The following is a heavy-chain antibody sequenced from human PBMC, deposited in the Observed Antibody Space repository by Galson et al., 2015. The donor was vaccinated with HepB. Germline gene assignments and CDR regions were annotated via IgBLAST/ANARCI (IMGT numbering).Heavy chain of an antibody. D-gene: IGHD2/OR15-2a*01. V-gene: IGHV3-33*01. CDR2: FWNERDSE. J-gene: IGHJ4*02. CDR3: ARDRDRTTFFFDH. Sequence: SLRLSCAASGFTFSTHDIHWVRQAPGKGLEWVAVFWNERDSEYYADSVKDRFTVSRDISKNTLYLEMNSLRAEDTAVYYCARDRDRTTFFFDHWGQGTLVTVSS. CDR1: GFTFSTHD.